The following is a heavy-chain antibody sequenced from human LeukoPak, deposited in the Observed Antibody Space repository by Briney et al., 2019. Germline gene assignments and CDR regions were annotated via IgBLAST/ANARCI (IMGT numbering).Heavy chain of an antibody. CDR3: ARTSARGAQFDY. CDR1: GFTFSAYC. Sequence: GALILSCAASGFTFSAYCMSWVRQAPGKGLEWVANIKQDGSDKYYVDSVKGRFTISRDNAKNSLYLQMNSLRAEDTAVYYCARTSARGAQFDYWGQGTLVTVSS. J-gene: IGHJ4*02. V-gene: IGHV3-7*03. CDR2: IKQDGSDK. D-gene: IGHD3-10*01.